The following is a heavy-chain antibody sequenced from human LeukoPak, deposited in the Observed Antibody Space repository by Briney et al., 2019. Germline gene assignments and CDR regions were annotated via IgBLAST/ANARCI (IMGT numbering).Heavy chain of an antibody. J-gene: IGHJ4*02. D-gene: IGHD3-10*01. Sequence: GGSLRLSCAASGFTFRSYWTHWVRQAPGKGLVWVSRINSDGSSTSYADSVKGRFTISRDDAKNTLYLQMSSLRAEDTAVYYCARYYGSGSYAVDYWGQGTLVTVSS. CDR2: INSDGSST. V-gene: IGHV3-74*01. CDR1: GFTFRSYW. CDR3: ARYYGSGSYAVDY.